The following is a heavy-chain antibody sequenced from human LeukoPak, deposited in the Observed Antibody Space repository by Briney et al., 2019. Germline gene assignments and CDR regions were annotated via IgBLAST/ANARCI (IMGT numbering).Heavy chain of an antibody. CDR2: ISSSSYI. CDR3: ARGLCSGGSCYQNYYYYYYMDV. V-gene: IGHV3-21*01. D-gene: IGHD2-15*01. CDR1: GFTFSSYS. Sequence: PGGSLRLSCAASGFTFSSYSMNWVRRAPGKGLEWVSSISSSSYIYYADSVKGRFTISRDNAKNPLYLQMNSLRAEDTAVYYCARGLCSGGSCYQNYYYYYYMDVWGKGTTVTVSS. J-gene: IGHJ6*03.